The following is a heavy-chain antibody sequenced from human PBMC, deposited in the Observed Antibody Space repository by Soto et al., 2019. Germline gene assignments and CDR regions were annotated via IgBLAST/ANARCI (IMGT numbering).Heavy chain of an antibody. CDR3: VRDESSSSEGQFDY. Sequence: QVQLVESGGGVVQPGRSLRLSCAASGFTFSSYGMHWVRQAPGKGLEWVAVIWYDGSNKYYADSVKGRFTISRDNSKNNLHLQMNSLSAEDTAVYYCVRDESSSSEGQFDYRGQGTLVTDSS. CDR2: IWYDGSNK. CDR1: GFTFSSYG. V-gene: IGHV3-33*01. J-gene: IGHJ4*02. D-gene: IGHD6-6*01.